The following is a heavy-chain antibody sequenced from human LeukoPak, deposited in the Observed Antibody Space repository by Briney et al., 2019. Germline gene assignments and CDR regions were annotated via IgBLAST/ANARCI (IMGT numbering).Heavy chain of an antibody. CDR2: IIPIFGTA. J-gene: IGHJ6*04. D-gene: IGHD2-2*01. Sequence: SVKVSCKASGYTFTSYDISWVRQAPGQGLEWMGGIIPIFGTANYAQKFQGRVTITADESTSTAYMELSSLRSEDTAVYYCATTVVVPAAMKEPYYYYGMDVWGKGTTVTVSS. V-gene: IGHV1-69*13. CDR3: ATTVVVPAAMKEPYYYYGMDV. CDR1: GYTFTSYD.